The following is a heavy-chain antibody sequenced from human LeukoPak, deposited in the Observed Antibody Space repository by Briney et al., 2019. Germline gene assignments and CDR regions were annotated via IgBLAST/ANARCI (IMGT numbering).Heavy chain of an antibody. CDR1: GFAFSNYA. CDR3: TRVGYIDEGIDY. V-gene: IGHV3-7*04. Sequence: GGSLRLSCTASGFAFSNYATHWVRQAPGKGLEWVANIKQDGSKKSYVDSVKGRFTISRDNAKNSLYLQMNSLRAEDTAIYYCTRVGYIDEGIDYWGQGTLVTVSS. J-gene: IGHJ4*02. CDR2: IKQDGSKK. D-gene: IGHD5-24*01.